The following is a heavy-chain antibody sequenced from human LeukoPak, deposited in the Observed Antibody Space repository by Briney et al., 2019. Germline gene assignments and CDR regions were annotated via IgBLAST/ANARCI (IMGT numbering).Heavy chain of an antibody. CDR3: ARGGSPGGGVDY. J-gene: IGHJ4*02. CDR1: GGSISSSSYY. D-gene: IGHD2-15*01. Sequence: SETLSLTCTVSGGSISSSSYYWGWIRQPPGKGLEWIGSIYYSGSTYYNQSPKSRVTISVDTSKNQFSLKLSSVTAADTAVYYCARGGSPGGGVDYWGQGTLVTVSS. CDR2: IYYSGST. V-gene: IGHV4-39*01.